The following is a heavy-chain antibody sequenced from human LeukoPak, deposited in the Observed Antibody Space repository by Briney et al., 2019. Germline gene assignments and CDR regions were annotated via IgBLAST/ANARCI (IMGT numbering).Heavy chain of an antibody. CDR2: ISGSGGST. Sequence: GGSLRLSCAASGFTFSSYAMSWVRQAPGKGLEWVSAISGSGGSTYYADSVKGRFTISRDNSKNTLYLQMNSLRAEDTTVYYCAKVPGDGGWYFDLWGRGTLVTVSS. J-gene: IGHJ2*01. V-gene: IGHV3-23*01. CDR1: GFTFSSYA. D-gene: IGHD2-21*01. CDR3: AKVPGDGGWYFDL.